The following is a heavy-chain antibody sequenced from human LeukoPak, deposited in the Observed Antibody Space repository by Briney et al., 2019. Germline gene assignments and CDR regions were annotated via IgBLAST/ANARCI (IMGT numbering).Heavy chain of an antibody. D-gene: IGHD2-2*01. Sequence: SETLSLTCTVSGGSISSYYWSWIRQPPGKGLEWIGYIYYSGSTNYNPSLKSRVTISVDTSKNQFSLKLSSVTAADTAVYYCASAALPARFDPWGQGTLVTVSS. CDR3: ASAALPARFDP. CDR1: GGSISSYY. CDR2: IYYSGST. V-gene: IGHV4-59*01. J-gene: IGHJ5*02.